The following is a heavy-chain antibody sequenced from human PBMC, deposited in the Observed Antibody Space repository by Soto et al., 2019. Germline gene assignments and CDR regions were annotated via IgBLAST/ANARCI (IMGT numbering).Heavy chain of an antibody. D-gene: IGHD5-18*01. CDR2: IYYSGST. V-gene: IGHV4-39*01. Sequence: SETLSLTCTVSGGSISSSSYYWGWIRQPPGKGLEWIGSIYYSGSTYYNPSLKSRVTISVDTSKNQFSLKLISVTAADTAVYYCARHLAGDTAMVKNYYYGMDVWGQGTTVTVSS. CDR1: GGSISSSSYY. CDR3: ARHLAGDTAMVKNYYYGMDV. J-gene: IGHJ6*02.